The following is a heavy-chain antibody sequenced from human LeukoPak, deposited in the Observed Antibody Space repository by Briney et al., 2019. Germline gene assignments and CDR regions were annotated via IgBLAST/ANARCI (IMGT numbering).Heavy chain of an antibody. Sequence: GSLRLYCAASGFTVSSNYMSWVRQAPGNRLEWVSVIYSGGSTYYADSVKGRFTISRDTSKNTLYLQMNSLRAEDTAVYYCARALGQFGSWFDPWGQGTQVTVSS. D-gene: IGHD3-16*01. J-gene: IGHJ5*02. CDR3: ARALGQFGSWFDP. CDR1: GFTVSSNY. V-gene: IGHV3-53*01. CDR2: IYSGGST.